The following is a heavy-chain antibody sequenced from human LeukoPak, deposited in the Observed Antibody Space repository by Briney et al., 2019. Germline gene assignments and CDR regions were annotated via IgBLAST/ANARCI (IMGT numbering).Heavy chain of an antibody. D-gene: IGHD2-2*02. Sequence: SGTLSLTCGVSVGSISSGNWWSWVRQSPGKDLEWIGEIHHNGTRNYNPSLKSRATISAETFKNHFSLILTSLTAADTAVYYCATAPILRGEGGEHYKYGMDVWGQGTTVIVSS. CDR3: ATAPILRGEGGEHYKYGMDV. V-gene: IGHV4-4*02. CDR2: IHHNGTR. J-gene: IGHJ6*02. CDR1: VGSISSGNW.